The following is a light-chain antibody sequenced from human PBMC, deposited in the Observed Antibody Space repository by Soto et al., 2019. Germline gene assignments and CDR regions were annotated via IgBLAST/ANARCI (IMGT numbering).Light chain of an antibody. CDR1: SSDVDDYNF. Sequence: QSALTQPRSVSGSPGQSVTISCTGTSSDVDDYNFVSWYQQHPGTAPKLMIYDVTKRPSGVPGRFSGSRSGNTASLTISGLQIEDEAHYYCCSYAGGYFFEVIFGGGTKLTAL. J-gene: IGLJ2*01. CDR3: CSYAGGYFFEVI. CDR2: DVT. V-gene: IGLV2-11*01.